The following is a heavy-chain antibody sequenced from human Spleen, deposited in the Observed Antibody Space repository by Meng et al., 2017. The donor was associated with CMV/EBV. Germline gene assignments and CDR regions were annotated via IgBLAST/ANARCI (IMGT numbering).Heavy chain of an antibody. V-gene: IGHV3-7*01. CDR3: AKVPLFGVVISLFDY. CDR2: INQDGSEK. D-gene: IGHD3-3*01. J-gene: IGHJ4*02. Sequence: GESLKISCAASGFTFSDYYMSWIRQAPGKGLEWVANINQDGSEKYYVDSVKGRFTISRDNAKNSLYLQMNSLRAEDTAVYYCAKVPLFGVVISLFDYWGQGTLVTVSS. CDR1: GFTFSDYY.